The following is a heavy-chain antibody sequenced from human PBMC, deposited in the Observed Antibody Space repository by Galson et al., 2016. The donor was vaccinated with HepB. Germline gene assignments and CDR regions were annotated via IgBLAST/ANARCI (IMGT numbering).Heavy chain of an antibody. CDR2: INPSGGST. D-gene: IGHD6-19*01. J-gene: IGHJ4*02. Sequence: SVKVSCKASGYIFTSYYIHWVRQAPGQGLEWMGIINPSGGSTGFAQRFQGRVTMTRDTSTTTVFLELSSLRSEDTAVYYCARGYSSDWSGNYFDYWGQGTLVTVSS. V-gene: IGHV1-46*01. CDR1: GYIFTSYY. CDR3: ARGYSSDWSGNYFDY.